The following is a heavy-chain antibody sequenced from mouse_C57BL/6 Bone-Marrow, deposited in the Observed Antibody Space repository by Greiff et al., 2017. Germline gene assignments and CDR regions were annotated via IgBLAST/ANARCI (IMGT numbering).Heavy chain of an antibody. D-gene: IGHD4-1*01. CDR1: GYTFTSYW. J-gene: IGHJ2*01. V-gene: IGHV1-50*01. CDR3: ARGEELTGNFDY. Sequence: QVQLQQPGAELVKPGASVKLSCKASGYTFTSYWMQWVKQRPGQGLEWIGEIDPSDSYTNYNQKFKGKATLTVDTSSSTAYMQLSSLTSEDSAVYHCARGEELTGNFDYWGQGTTLTVSS. CDR2: IDPSDSYT.